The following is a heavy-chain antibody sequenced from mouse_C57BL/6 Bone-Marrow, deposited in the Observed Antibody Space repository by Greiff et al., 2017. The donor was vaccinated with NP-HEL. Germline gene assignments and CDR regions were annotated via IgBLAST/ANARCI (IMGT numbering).Heavy chain of an antibody. V-gene: IGHV1-69*01. CDR2: IDPSDSYT. CDR1: GYTFTSYW. CDR3: ARHPFDY. Sequence: VKQSCKASGYTFTSYWMHWVKQRPGQGLEWIGEIDPSDSYTNYNQKFKGKSTLTVDKSSSTAYMQLSSLTSEDSAVYYCARHPFDYWGQGTTLTVSS. J-gene: IGHJ2*01.